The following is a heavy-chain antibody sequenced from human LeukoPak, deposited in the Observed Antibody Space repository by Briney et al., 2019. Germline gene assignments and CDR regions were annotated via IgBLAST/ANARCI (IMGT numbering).Heavy chain of an antibody. V-gene: IGHV4-4*07. Sequence: SQTLSLTCTVSGGSISSYYWSWIRQPAGKGLEWIGRIYTSGSTNYNPSLKTRVTMSVDTSKNQLSLKLSSVTAADTAVYYCARDCDAGTTVTTSWFDPWGQGTLVSASS. D-gene: IGHD4-17*01. J-gene: IGHJ5*02. CDR1: GGSISSYY. CDR2: IYTSGST. CDR3: ARDCDAGTTVTTSWFDP.